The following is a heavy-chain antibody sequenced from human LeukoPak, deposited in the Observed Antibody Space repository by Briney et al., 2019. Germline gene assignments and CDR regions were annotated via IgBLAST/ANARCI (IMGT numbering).Heavy chain of an antibody. CDR2: IWYDGSNK. CDR3: AKQAGARRITIFGVVMPALFDY. Sequence: PGGSLRLSCAASGFTFSSYGMHWVRQAPGKGLEWVAVIWYDGSNKYYADSVKGRFTISRDNSKNTLYLQMNSLRAEDTAVYYCAKQAGARRITIFGVVMPALFDYWGQGTLVTVSS. CDR1: GFTFSSYG. J-gene: IGHJ4*02. D-gene: IGHD3-3*01. V-gene: IGHV3-33*06.